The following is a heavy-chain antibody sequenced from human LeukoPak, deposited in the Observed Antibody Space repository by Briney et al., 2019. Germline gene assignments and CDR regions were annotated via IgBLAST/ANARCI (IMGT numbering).Heavy chain of an antibody. CDR1: GGTFSSYA. V-gene: IGHV1-69*13. CDR3: ARGGYCSSTSCYSWFDP. J-gene: IGHJ5*02. Sequence: SVKVSCKASGGTFSSYAISWVRQAPGQGLEWMGGIIPIFGTASYAQKFQGRVTITADESTSTAYMELSSLRSEDTAVYYCARGGYCSSTSCYSWFDPWGQGTLVTVSS. CDR2: IIPIFGTA. D-gene: IGHD2-2*01.